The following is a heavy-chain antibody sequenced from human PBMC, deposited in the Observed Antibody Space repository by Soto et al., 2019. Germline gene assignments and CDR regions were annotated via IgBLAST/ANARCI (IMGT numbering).Heavy chain of an antibody. J-gene: IGHJ4*02. V-gene: IGHV3-23*01. Sequence: EVQLLESGGGLVQPGGSLRLSCAASGFTFSSYAMSWVRQAPGKGLEWVSAISGSGGSTYYADSVKGRFTISRDNSKNTLYLQMNSLRAEDTAVYYCAHDADPLLEWCRPFDYWGQGTLVTVSS. CDR2: ISGSGGST. D-gene: IGHD3-3*01. CDR3: AHDADPLLEWCRPFDY. CDR1: GFTFSSYA.